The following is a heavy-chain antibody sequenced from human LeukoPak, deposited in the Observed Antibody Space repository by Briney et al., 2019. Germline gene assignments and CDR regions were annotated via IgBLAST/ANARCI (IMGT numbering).Heavy chain of an antibody. CDR2: IYHSGST. CDR1: GYSISSGYY. J-gene: IGHJ3*02. CDR3: ARDPPYYDSSGYYYPDAFDI. D-gene: IGHD3-22*01. V-gene: IGHV4-38-2*02. Sequence: PSETLSLTCSVSGYSISSGYYWGWIRQPPGKGLEWIGSIYHSGSTYYNPSLKSRVTISVDTSKNQFSLKLSSVTAADTAVYYCARDPPYYDSSGYYYPDAFDIWGQGTMVTVSS.